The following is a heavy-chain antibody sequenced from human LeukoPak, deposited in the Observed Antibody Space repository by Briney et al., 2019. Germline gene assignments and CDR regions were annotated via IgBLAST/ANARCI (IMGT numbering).Heavy chain of an antibody. CDR1: GGSISSYY. Sequence: NASETLSLTCTVSGGSISSYYWSWIRQPAGKGLEWIGRIYTSGSTNYNPSLKSRVTMSVDTSKNQFSLKLSSVTAADTAVYYCARDRPYCSGGSCYSRNWFDPWGQGTLVTVSS. D-gene: IGHD2-15*01. CDR3: ARDRPYCSGGSCYSRNWFDP. CDR2: IYTSGST. V-gene: IGHV4-4*07. J-gene: IGHJ5*02.